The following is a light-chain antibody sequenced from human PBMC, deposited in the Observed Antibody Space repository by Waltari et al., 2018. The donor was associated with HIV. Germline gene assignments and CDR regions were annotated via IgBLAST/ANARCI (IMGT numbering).Light chain of an antibody. CDR1: SSDVPGHKY. CDR3: CSYSGSNIRVV. V-gene: IGLV2-8*01. Sequence: HSSLPRPTPAPGSPGQSVTTPCPATSSDVPGHKYGSCYQQHPGKAPKPMFYDVSKRPSGVPDRFSGSKSSNSASLTVSGSRAENEAEYYYCSYSGSNIRVVFGGGTKLTVL. CDR2: DVS. J-gene: IGLJ2*01.